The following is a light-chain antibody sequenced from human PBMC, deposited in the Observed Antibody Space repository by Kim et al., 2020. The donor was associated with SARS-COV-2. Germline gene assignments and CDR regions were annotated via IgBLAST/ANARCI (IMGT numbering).Light chain of an antibody. J-gene: IGKJ2*01. Sequence: DIVMTQSPDSLAVSLGERATINCKSSQSVLYSSNNKNCLAWYQQKPGQPPKLLVYWTSTRESGVPDRFSGGGSGTDFTLTISSLQAEDVAVYYCQQYYTTPYTFGQGTKVDIK. CDR1: QSVLYSSNNKNC. CDR3: QQYYTTPYT. V-gene: IGKV4-1*01. CDR2: WTS.